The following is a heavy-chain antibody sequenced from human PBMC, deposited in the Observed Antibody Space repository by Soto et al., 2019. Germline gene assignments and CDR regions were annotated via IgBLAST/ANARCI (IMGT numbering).Heavy chain of an antibody. CDR3: ARAGLVVGAGNYYYGMDV. D-gene: IGHD2-15*01. Sequence: QVQLVQSGAEEKKPGASVKVSCKASGYTFTSYAMHWVRQAPGQRLEWMGWINAGNGNTKYSQKFQGRVTITRDTSASTAYMELSSPRSEDTAVYYCARAGLVVGAGNYYYGMDVWGQGTTVTVSS. CDR2: INAGNGNT. V-gene: IGHV1-3*05. J-gene: IGHJ6*02. CDR1: GYTFTSYA.